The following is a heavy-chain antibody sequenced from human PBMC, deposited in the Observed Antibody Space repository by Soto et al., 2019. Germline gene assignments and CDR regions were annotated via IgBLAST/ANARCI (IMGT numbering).Heavy chain of an antibody. CDR1: GFTFSSYA. D-gene: IGHD5-18*01. J-gene: IGHJ4*02. CDR2: ISYDGSNK. V-gene: IGHV3-30-3*01. CDR3: ARDTGYSYGYGLDY. Sequence: QVQLVESGGGVVQPGRSLRLSCAASGFTFSSYAMHWVRQAPGKGLEWVAVISYDGSNKYYADSVKGRFTISRDNSKNPLYLQMNSLRAEDTAVYYCARDTGYSYGYGLDYWGQGTLVTVSS.